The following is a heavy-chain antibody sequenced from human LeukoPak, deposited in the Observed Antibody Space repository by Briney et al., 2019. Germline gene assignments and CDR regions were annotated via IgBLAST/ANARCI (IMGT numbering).Heavy chain of an antibody. CDR3: SYSGSYYGGRADY. Sequence: PGGSLRLSCAASGFTVSSNYMSWVRQAPGKGLEGVSVIYSGGSTYYADSVKGRFTISRHNSKNTLYLQMNSLRAEDTAVYYCSYSGSYYGGRADYWGQGTLVTVSS. V-gene: IGHV3-53*04. J-gene: IGHJ4*02. D-gene: IGHD1-26*01. CDR2: IYSGGST. CDR1: GFTVSSNY.